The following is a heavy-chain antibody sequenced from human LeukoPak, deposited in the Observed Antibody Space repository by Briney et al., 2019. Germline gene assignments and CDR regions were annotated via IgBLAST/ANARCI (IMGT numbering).Heavy chain of an antibody. D-gene: IGHD1-26*01. V-gene: IGHV3-20*04. Sequence: GGSLRLSCAASGFTFDDYGMSWVRQAPGKGLEWVSGINSDGDSAGYADSMKGRFTISRDNRKNSLHLQMNSLRAEDTALYYCARDRGGRYMYLQHWGQGTLVTVSS. J-gene: IGHJ1*01. CDR1: GFTFDDYG. CDR2: INSDGDSA. CDR3: ARDRGGRYMYLQH.